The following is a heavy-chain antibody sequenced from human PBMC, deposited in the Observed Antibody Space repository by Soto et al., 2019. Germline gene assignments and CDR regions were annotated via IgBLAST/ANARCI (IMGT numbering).Heavy chain of an antibody. J-gene: IGHJ5*01. CDR2: IAPADSYT. D-gene: IGHD3-22*01. Sequence: EVHLLQSGAEVKKPGESLRISCTASGYNFPGYWIDWVRQMPGKGLEWMGRIAPADSYTNYSPSFHGHVTMSVDRSTSTAYLQWGSLKASDTAMYYCVRVPIGHSDDSGSSDSWGQGTQVTVSS. V-gene: IGHV5-10-1*01. CDR1: GYNFPGYW. CDR3: VRVPIGHSDDSGSSDS.